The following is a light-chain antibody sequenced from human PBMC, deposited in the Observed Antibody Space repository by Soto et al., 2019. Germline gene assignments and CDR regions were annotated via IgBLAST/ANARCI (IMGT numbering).Light chain of an antibody. Sequence: QSVLTQPPSVSGVSGQRVTISCTGSSSNIGAGSDVHWYQQLPGTAPKLLIAGDTTRPSGVPDRFSGSKSGASASLAITGLRAEAEADYYCQSYDSSLSASVFGGGTKLTVL. CDR2: GDT. CDR1: SSNIGAGSD. J-gene: IGLJ3*02. V-gene: IGLV1-40*01. CDR3: QSYDSSLSASV.